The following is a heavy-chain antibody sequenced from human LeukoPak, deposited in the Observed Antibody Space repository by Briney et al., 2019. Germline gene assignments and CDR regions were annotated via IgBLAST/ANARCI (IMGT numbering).Heavy chain of an antibody. J-gene: IGHJ4*02. CDR2: ISSNGGST. CDR1: GFTFSSYA. V-gene: IGHV3-64*01. Sequence: PGGSLRLSCAASGFTFSSYAMHWVRQAPGKGLEYVSAISSNGGSTYYANSVKGRFTISRDNSKNTLYLQMGSLRAEDTAVYYCAREEAVGYYDSSGYYYGSGRFDYWGQGTLVTVSS. CDR3: AREEAVGYYDSSGYYYGSGRFDY. D-gene: IGHD3-22*01.